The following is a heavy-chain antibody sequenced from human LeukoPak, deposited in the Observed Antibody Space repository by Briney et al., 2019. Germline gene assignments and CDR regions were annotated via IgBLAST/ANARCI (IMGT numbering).Heavy chain of an antibody. CDR2: ISYDGSNK. D-gene: IGHD3-22*01. CDR1: GFTFSSYA. CDR3: ARREYYYDSSGYYQYYFDY. V-gene: IGHV3-30*04. J-gene: IGHJ4*02. Sequence: GGSLRLSCAASGFTFSSYAMHWVRQAPGKGLEWVAVISYDGSNKYYADSVKGRFTISRDNSKNTLYLQMNSLRAEDTAVYYCARREYYYDSSGYYQYYFDYWGQGTLVTVSS.